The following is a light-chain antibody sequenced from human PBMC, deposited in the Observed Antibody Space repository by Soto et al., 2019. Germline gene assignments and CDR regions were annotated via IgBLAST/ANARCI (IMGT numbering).Light chain of an antibody. CDR1: QSVSSNY. J-gene: IGKJ4*01. CDR2: GAS. CDR3: QRYGTSLPLT. V-gene: IGKV3-20*01. Sequence: EIVLTQSPGTLSLSPGDRATLSCRASQSVSSNYLAWYQQKPGQAPRLLIYGASSRATGIPDRFSGSGSGTDFTLTTSRLEPEDFAVYYCQRYGTSLPLTFGGGTKVEIK.